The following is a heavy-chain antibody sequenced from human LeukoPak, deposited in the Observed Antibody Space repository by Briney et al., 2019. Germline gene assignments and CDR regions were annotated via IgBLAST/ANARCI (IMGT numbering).Heavy chain of an antibody. Sequence: SETLSLTCTVSGGSISYYYWSWIRQAPGKGLEWIGYIYYSGTTNYNPSLKSRVTISVDTSKNQFSLQLRSVTAADTAVYYCAREDPQTTVPEGMDVRGQGTTVTVSS. D-gene: IGHD4-17*01. V-gene: IGHV4-59*01. J-gene: IGHJ6*02. CDR1: GGSISYYY. CDR3: AREDPQTTVPEGMDV. CDR2: IYYSGTT.